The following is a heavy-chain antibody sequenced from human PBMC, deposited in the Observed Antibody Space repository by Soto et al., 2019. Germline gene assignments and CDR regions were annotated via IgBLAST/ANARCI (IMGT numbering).Heavy chain of an antibody. CDR2: INHTGGS. J-gene: IGHJ4*02. CDR3: AREVGYYSATRRNLYFDY. Sequence: SETLSLTCAVSGGSFSGYYWSWVRQPPGKGLEWIGDINHTGGSNYNPSLKSRVMISVDTAKTQFSLNVTSVIAADTAVYYCAREVGYYSATRRNLYFDYWGPGTLVTVSS. D-gene: IGHD2-2*01. CDR1: GGSFSGYY. V-gene: IGHV4-34*01.